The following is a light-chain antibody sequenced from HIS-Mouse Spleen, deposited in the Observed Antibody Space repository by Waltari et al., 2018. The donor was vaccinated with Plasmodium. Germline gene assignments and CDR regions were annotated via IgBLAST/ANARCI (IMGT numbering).Light chain of an antibody. J-gene: IGLJ3*02. CDR1: ALPKKY. Sequence: LTQPPSVSVSPGQTARITCSGDALPKKYAYWYQQKSGQAPVLVIYEDSKRPSGIPERFSGSSSGTMATLTISGAQVEDEADYYCYSTDSSGNHRVFGGGTKLTVL. V-gene: IGLV3-10*01. CDR3: YSTDSSGNHRV. CDR2: EDS.